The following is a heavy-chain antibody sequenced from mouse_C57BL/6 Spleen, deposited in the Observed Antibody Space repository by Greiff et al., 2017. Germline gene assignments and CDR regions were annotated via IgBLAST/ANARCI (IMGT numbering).Heavy chain of an antibody. V-gene: IGHV1-15*01. CDR2: IDPETGGT. CDR1: GYTFTDYE. CDR3: TRAWGYLDY. D-gene: IGHD4-1*01. J-gene: IGHJ2*01. Sequence: QVQLQQSGAELVRPGASVTLSCKASGYTFTDYEMHWVKQTPVHGLEWIGAIDPETGGTAYNQKFKGKAILTADKSSSTAYMELRSLTSEDSAVYYCTRAWGYLDYWGQGTTLTVSS.